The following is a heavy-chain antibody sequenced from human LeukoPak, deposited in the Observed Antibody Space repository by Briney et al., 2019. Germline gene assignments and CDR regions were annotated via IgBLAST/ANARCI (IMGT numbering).Heavy chain of an antibody. D-gene: IGHD3-10*01. V-gene: IGHV5-51*01. CDR2: IYPGDSDT. CDR3: ARRITMVRGGGWFDP. J-gene: IGHJ5*02. CDR1: GYSFTSYW. Sequence: GESLKISCKGSGYSFTSYWIGWVRQMPGKGLEWMEIIYPGDSDTRYSPSFQGQVTISADKSISTAYLQWSSLKASDTAMYYCARRITMVRGGGWFDPWGQGTLVTVSS.